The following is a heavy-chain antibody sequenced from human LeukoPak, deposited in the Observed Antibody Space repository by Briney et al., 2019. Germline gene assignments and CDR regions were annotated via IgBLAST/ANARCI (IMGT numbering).Heavy chain of an antibody. Sequence: KSSQTLSLTCTVSDDSLRSGDYYWSWIRQPPGKGLEWIGYIYYSGSTNYSPSLKSRVIISIDTSKNQFSLRLNSVTAADTAVYYCVIGVWYGELPPDYWGQGTLVTVSS. CDR2: IYYSGST. CDR1: DDSLRSGDYY. CDR3: VIGVWYGELPPDY. V-gene: IGHV4-30-4*01. J-gene: IGHJ4*02. D-gene: IGHD3-10*01.